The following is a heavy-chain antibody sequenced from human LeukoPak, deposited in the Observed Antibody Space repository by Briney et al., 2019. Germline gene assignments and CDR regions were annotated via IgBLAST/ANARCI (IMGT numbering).Heavy chain of an antibody. Sequence: GSLRLSCAASGFTFSSYSMNWVRQAPGKGLEWVSSISSSTIYMDYSDSVRGRFTISRDNAENSLYLQMNSLRAEDTAVYYCATNSGSSLDYWGQGTLVTVSS. D-gene: IGHD5-12*01. V-gene: IGHV3-21*01. J-gene: IGHJ4*02. CDR3: ATNSGSSLDY. CDR2: ISSSTIYM. CDR1: GFTFSSYS.